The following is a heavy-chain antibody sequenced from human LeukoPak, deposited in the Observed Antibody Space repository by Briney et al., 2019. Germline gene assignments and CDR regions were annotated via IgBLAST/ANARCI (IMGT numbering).Heavy chain of an antibody. D-gene: IGHD6-19*01. V-gene: IGHV3-48*01. J-gene: IGHJ4*02. CDR1: GCTFSSYS. CDR2: ISSSSSTI. Sequence: GGSLRLSCAASGCTFSSYSINWVRQAPGKGRGWVSYISSSSSTIYYADSVKGRFTISRDNAKNSLYLQMNSLRAEDTAVYYCARGGSGWKLRVYFDYWGQGTLVTVSS. CDR3: ARGGSGWKLRVYFDY.